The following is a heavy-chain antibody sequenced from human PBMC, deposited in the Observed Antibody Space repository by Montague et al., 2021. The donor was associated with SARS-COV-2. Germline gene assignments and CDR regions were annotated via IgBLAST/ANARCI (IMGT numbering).Heavy chain of an antibody. CDR3: ARAYYTGLYPFDD. CDR1: GFTLSSYC. CDR2: IHYDGSST. J-gene: IGHJ4*02. V-gene: IGHV3-74*01. Sequence: SLRLSCAASGFTLSSYCMYWVRQAPGKGLVWISRIHYDGSSTNYADSVKGRFTISRDTAKNTLYLQMNSLRAEDTAVYYCARAYYTGLYPFDDWGQGTLVTVSS. D-gene: IGHD2-8*02.